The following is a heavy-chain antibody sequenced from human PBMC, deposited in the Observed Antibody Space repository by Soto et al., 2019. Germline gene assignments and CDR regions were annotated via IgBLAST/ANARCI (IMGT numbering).Heavy chain of an antibody. Sequence: SVKVSCKSSGYTFSSYGISWVRKAPGQGLEWMGWISAYNGNTNYAQKLQGRVTMTTDTSKSTAYMELRSLRSDDTAVYYCARLGTAMVTWWDSGKGPLVTVSS. CDR2: ISAYNGNT. D-gene: IGHD5-18*01. J-gene: IGHJ4*02. CDR3: ARLGTAMVTWWD. V-gene: IGHV1-18*01. CDR1: GYTFSSYG.